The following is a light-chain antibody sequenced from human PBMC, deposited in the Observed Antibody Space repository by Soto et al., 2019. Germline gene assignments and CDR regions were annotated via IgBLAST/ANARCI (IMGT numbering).Light chain of an antibody. CDR3: QQYYSSPLT. J-gene: IGKJ4*01. Sequence: DIVMTQSPDSLAVSLGERATINCKSSQSVLYSANNKNYLAWYQQKPGQPPKLLISWASTRESGAPDRFSGGGSGTDFTLTSSSLQAEDVAVYYCQQYYSSPLTFGGGTKVEIK. CDR1: QSVLYSANNKNY. V-gene: IGKV4-1*01. CDR2: WAS.